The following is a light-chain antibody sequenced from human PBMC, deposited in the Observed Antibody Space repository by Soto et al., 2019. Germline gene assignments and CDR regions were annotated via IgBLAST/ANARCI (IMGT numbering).Light chain of an antibody. CDR2: RAF. CDR3: QQNDSSPLT. J-gene: IGKJ4*01. Sequence: EIVLTQSPGTLSLSPGERATLSCRASQSVDNNYLAWYQQKPGQAPRLLIYRAFNRAIGFPDRFSGSGSGTDFTLTIGRLEPEDFAVYYCQQNDSSPLTFGGGTKVEI. CDR1: QSVDNNY. V-gene: IGKV3-20*01.